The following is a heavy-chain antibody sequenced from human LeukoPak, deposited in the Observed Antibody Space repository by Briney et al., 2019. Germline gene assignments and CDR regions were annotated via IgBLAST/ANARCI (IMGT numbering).Heavy chain of an antibody. CDR2: ISYDGSNK. CDR1: GFTFSSYG. J-gene: IGHJ4*02. Sequence: GGSLRLSCAASGFTFSSYGMHWVRQAPGKGLEWVAVISYDGSNKYYADSVKGRFTISRDNSKNTLYLQMNSLRAEDTAVYYCARGKLGTGRSGFDYWGQGTLVTVSS. CDR3: ARGKLGTGRSGFDY. V-gene: IGHV3-30*03. D-gene: IGHD7-27*01.